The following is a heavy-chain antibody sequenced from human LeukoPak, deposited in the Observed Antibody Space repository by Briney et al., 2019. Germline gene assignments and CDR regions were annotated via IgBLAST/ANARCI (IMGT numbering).Heavy chain of an antibody. Sequence: PSETLSLTCSVPGVSISSSNYYWGWIRQPPGKGLEWIGSFYYGGSTYYNPSLKSRVTISVDTSKNQFSLKLSSVTAADTAVYYCARHSGHSVSYLFGFDIWGQGTTVTVSS. D-gene: IGHD1-26*01. CDR1: GVSISSSNYY. CDR3: ARHSGHSVSYLFGFDI. V-gene: IGHV4-39*01. CDR2: FYYGGST. J-gene: IGHJ3*02.